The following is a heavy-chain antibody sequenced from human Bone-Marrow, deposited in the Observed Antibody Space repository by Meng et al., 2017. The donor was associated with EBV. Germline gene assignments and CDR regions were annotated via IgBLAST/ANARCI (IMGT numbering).Heavy chain of an antibody. J-gene: IGHJ4*02. CDR3: ASESGRGFTPDY. Sequence: QVQLVQAGGAVKKPGSSVTVSCKTSGGTFRSDAVTWVRQAPGQGLEWMGGLIPMSDAPHYAQKFQGRVTITADESTSTHYMDLSGLRSEDTAVYYCASESGRGFTPDYWGQGTLVTVSS. V-gene: IGHV1-69*01. CDR1: GGTFRSDA. CDR2: LIPMSDAP. D-gene: IGHD3-10*01.